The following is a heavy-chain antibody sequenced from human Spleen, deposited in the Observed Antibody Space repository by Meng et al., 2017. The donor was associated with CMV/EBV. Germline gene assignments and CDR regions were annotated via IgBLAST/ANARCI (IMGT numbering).Heavy chain of an antibody. CDR1: GGSISSHY. Sequence: SETLSLTCTVSGGSISSHYWSWIRQPPGEGLEWIGSIYHSGSTYYNPSLKSRVTISLDTSKNQFSLKLSSVTAADTVVYYCARALGAYYFDYWGQGTLVTVSS. CDR3: ARALGAYYFDY. J-gene: IGHJ4*02. CDR2: IYHSGST. D-gene: IGHD1-26*01. V-gene: IGHV4-59*11.